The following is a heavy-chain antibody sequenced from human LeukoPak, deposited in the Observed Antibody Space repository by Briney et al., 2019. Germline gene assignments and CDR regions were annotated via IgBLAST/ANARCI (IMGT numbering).Heavy chain of an antibody. Sequence: PGRSLRLSCAASGFTFSSYGMHWVRQAPGKGLEWVAVISYDGSNKYYADSVKGRFTISRDNSKNTLYLQMNSLRAEDTAVYYCAKDWRASKTTVAYFDYWGQGTLVTVSS. J-gene: IGHJ4*02. D-gene: IGHD4-23*01. CDR1: GFTFSSYG. CDR2: ISYDGSNK. V-gene: IGHV3-30*18. CDR3: AKDWRASKTTVAYFDY.